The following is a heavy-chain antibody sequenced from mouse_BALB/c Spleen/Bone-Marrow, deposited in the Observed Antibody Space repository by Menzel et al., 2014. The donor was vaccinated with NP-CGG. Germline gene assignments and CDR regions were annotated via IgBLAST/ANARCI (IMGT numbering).Heavy chain of an antibody. CDR2: ISTGGSYT. J-gene: IGHJ4*01. CDR3: TRDQRYGDYIYAMDY. V-gene: IGHV5-6-4*01. CDR1: GFTFSSYT. D-gene: IGHD2-13*01. Sequence: EVQGVESGGGLVKPGGSLNLSCAASGFTFSSYTMSWVRQTPEKRLEWVATISTGGSYTDYPDSVKGRFTISRDNAKNTLYLQMSSLKSEDTAMYYCTRDQRYGDYIYAMDYWGQGTSVTVSS.